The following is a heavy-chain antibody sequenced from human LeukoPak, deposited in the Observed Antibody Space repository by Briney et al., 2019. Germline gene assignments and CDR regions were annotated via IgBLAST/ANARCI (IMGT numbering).Heavy chain of an antibody. D-gene: IGHD3-10*01. CDR2: ISYDGSNK. J-gene: IGHJ4*02. V-gene: IGHV3-30*04. CDR1: GFTFSSYA. Sequence: AGRSLRLSCAASGFTFSSYAMHWVRQAPGKGLEWVAVISYDGSNKYYADSVKGRFTISRDNSKNTLYLQMTSLRAEDTAVYYCARDAYYYGSGSYPIYWGQGTLVTVSS. CDR3: ARDAYYYGSGSYPIY.